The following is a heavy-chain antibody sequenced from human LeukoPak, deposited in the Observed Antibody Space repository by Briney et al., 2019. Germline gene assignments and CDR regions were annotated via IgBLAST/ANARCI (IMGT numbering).Heavy chain of an antibody. Sequence: GGSLRLSCAASGFTFSSYAMSWVRQAPGKGLEWASGISAGGDSTYYADTVKGRFTTSRDNSKNTLYLQTNSLRAEDTAVYYCANPSYDFWSGYPSDLDYWGQGTLVTVSS. CDR1: GFTFSSYA. CDR3: ANPSYDFWSGYPSDLDY. V-gene: IGHV3-23*01. CDR2: ISAGGDST. J-gene: IGHJ4*02. D-gene: IGHD3-3*01.